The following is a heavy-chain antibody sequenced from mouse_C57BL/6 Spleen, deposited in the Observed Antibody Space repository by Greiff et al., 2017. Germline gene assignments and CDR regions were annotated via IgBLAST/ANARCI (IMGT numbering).Heavy chain of an antibody. D-gene: IGHD1-1*01. Sequence: QVQLQQSGAELARPGASVKLSCKASGYTFTSYGISWVKQRTGQGLEWIGEIYPRSGNTYYNEKFKGKATLTADKSSSTAYMELRSLTSEDSAVYFCARAEYYGSDAAMDFWGQGTSVTVSS. J-gene: IGHJ4*01. CDR1: GYTFTSYG. CDR3: ARAEYYGSDAAMDF. CDR2: IYPRSGNT. V-gene: IGHV1-81*01.